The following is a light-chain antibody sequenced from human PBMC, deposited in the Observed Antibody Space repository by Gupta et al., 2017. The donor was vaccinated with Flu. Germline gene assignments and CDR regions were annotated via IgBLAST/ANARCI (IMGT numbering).Light chain of an antibody. V-gene: IGLV2-14*01. CDR3: SSFASGNTLGIV. CDR1: RSDIGGYNY. CDR2: EVT. J-gene: IGLJ3*02. Sequence: SALTQPASVSGSPGQSITISCTGTRSDIGGYNYVSWFQQYPGKAPKVIIFEVTNRPSGISNRFSGSKSGNTASLTISGLQTEDEANYYCSSFASGNTLGIVFGGGTKLTVL.